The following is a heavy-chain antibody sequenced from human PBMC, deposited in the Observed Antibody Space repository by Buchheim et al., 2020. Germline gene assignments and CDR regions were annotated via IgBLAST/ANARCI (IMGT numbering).Heavy chain of an antibody. D-gene: IGHD1-26*01. V-gene: IGHV1-8*01. CDR1: GYTFTSYD. CDR2: MNLDSGNT. CDR3: AWSSHESGGYEKNLDY. Sequence: QVQLVQSGADVKRPGASVKVSCKASGYTFTSYDINWVRQATGQGLEWMGWMNLDSGNTGYAQKFQGRVTMTRDASINTVYMELSSLSSEDTAIYYCAWSSHESGGYEKNLDYWGQGTL. J-gene: IGHJ4*02.